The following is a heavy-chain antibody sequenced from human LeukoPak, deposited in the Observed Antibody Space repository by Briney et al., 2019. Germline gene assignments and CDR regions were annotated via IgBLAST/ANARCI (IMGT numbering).Heavy chain of an antibody. CDR2: INPNSGDT. D-gene: IGHD5-12*01. Sequence: ASVKVSCKASGYTFTGYYMHWVRQAPGQGLEWMGWINPNSGDTNYAQKFQGRVTMTRDTSISTAYMELSRVRSDDTAVYYCAREYSRYSGTYYDYWGQGTLVTVSS. CDR1: GYTFTGYY. J-gene: IGHJ4*02. V-gene: IGHV1-2*02. CDR3: AREYSRYSGTYYDY.